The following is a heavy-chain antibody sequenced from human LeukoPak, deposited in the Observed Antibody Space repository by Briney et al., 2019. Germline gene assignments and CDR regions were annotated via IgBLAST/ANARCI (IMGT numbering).Heavy chain of an antibody. CDR3: ARGGYYHGNSGGAFDV. D-gene: IGHD5-12*01. CDR2: ISYDGSNK. CDR1: GFTFSNYG. V-gene: IGHV3-30*03. J-gene: IGHJ3*01. Sequence: PGGSLRLSCAASGFTFSNYGMHWVRQAPGKGPEWVALISYDGSNKYYADSVKGRFTISRDNSKNTLDLQMNSLRPEDTAVFYCARGGYYHGNSGGAFDVWGRGTVVTVSS.